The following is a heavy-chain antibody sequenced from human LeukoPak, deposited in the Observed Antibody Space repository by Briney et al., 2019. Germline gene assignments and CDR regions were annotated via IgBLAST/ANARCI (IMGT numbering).Heavy chain of an antibody. Sequence: SETLSLTCTVSGGSISSYYWSWIRQPPGKGLEWIGYIYYSGSTNYNPPLKSRVTISVDTSKNQFSLKLSSVTAADTAVYHCARTGYSSSRVFDYWGQGTLVTVSS. CDR1: GGSISSYY. CDR2: IYYSGST. V-gene: IGHV4-59*08. D-gene: IGHD6-13*01. CDR3: ARTGYSSSRVFDY. J-gene: IGHJ4*02.